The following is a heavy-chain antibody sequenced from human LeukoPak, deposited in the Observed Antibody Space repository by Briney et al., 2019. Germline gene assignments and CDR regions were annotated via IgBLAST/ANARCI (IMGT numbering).Heavy chain of an antibody. CDR1: GFTFSSYS. V-gene: IGHV3-21*01. CDR3: ASGLYDYVWGSYHQYYFDY. Sequence: GGSLRLSCAASGFTFSSYSMNWVRQAPGKGLEWVSSISSSSSYIYYADSVKGRFTISRDNAKSSLYLQMNSLRAEDTAVYYCASGLYDYVWGSYHQYYFDYWGQGALVTVSS. D-gene: IGHD3-16*02. J-gene: IGHJ4*02. CDR2: ISSSSSYI.